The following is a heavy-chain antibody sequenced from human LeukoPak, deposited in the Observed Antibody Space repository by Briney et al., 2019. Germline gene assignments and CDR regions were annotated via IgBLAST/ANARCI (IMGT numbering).Heavy chain of an antibody. V-gene: IGHV3-23*01. D-gene: IGHD6-13*01. CDR2: VSGDGGST. CDR3: AKAFTISASGPQD. CDR1: GFTFSGYA. Sequence: GGSLRLSCAASGFTFSGYAMTRVRQAPGKGLEWVSGVSGDGGSTYYADSVKGRFTISRDNSKNTLYLHANSLRADDTAVYYCAKAFTISASGPQDWGQGTLVTVSS. J-gene: IGHJ4*02.